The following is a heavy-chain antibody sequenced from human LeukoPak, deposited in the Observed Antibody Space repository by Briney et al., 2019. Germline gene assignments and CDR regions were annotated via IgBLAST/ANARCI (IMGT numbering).Heavy chain of an antibody. V-gene: IGHV4-59*08. Sequence: SETLSLTCTVSGGSISSYYWSWIRQPPGKGLAWIGYIYYSGSTNYNPSLKSRVTISVDTSKNQFSLKLSSVTAADTAVYYCARRGSSWSRGYFDYWGQGTLVTVSS. CDR3: ARRGSSWSRGYFDY. CDR2: IYYSGST. CDR1: GGSISSYY. D-gene: IGHD6-13*01. J-gene: IGHJ4*02.